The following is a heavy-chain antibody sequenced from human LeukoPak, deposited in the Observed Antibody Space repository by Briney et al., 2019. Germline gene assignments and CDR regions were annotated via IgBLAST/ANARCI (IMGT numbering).Heavy chain of an antibody. CDR1: GGSISSTSSY. CDR3: ARPYGAAGLD. Sequence: SETLSLTCTVSGGSISSTSSYWGWLRQPPGKGLEWIGSIYYSGSTYYNPSLKSRVTISVDTSKNQFSLKLSSVTAADTAVYYCARPYGAAGLDWGQGTLVTVSS. J-gene: IGHJ4*02. CDR2: IYYSGST. V-gene: IGHV4-39*01. D-gene: IGHD4-17*01.